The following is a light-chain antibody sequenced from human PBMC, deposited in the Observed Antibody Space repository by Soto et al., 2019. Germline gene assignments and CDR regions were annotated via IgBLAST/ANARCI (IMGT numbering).Light chain of an antibody. CDR1: QSIGSW. CDR3: HQYNTYLWT. J-gene: IGKJ1*01. CDR2: NAS. V-gene: IGKV1-5*02. Sequence: DIQMTQSPSTLSASVGDRFLLVCRASQSIGSWLAWYQQKTGKAPNLLSYNASSLESGVPSRFSGSGSGTDFTLTIRSLQPDDFETYYCHQYNTYLWTFGQGTKVDI.